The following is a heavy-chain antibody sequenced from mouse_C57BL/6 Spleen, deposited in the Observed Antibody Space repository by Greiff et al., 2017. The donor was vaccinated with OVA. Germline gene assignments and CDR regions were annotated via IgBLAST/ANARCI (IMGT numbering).Heavy chain of an antibody. Sequence: VQLQQSGAELARPGASVKLSCKASGYTFTSYGISWVKQRTGQGLEWIGEIYPRSGNTYYNEKFKGKATLTADKSSSTAYMELRSLTSEDSAVYFCARSITTVVATRGMDYWGQGTSVTVSS. CDR3: ARSITTVVATRGMDY. CDR1: GYTFTSYG. D-gene: IGHD1-1*01. V-gene: IGHV1-81*01. J-gene: IGHJ4*01. CDR2: IYPRSGNT.